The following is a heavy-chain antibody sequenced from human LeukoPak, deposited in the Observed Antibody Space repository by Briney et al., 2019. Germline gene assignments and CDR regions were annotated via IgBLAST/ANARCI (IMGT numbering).Heavy chain of an antibody. J-gene: IGHJ4*02. CDR1: GGSFSGYY. D-gene: IGHD5-12*01. CDR3: ARGAPAVATIDY. CDR2: INHSGST. Sequence: SETLSLTCAVYGGSFSGYYWSWIRQPPGKGLEWIGEINHSGSTNYNPSLKSRVTISVDTSKNQFSLKLSSVTAADTAVYYCARGAPAVATIDYWGQGTLVTVSP. V-gene: IGHV4-34*01.